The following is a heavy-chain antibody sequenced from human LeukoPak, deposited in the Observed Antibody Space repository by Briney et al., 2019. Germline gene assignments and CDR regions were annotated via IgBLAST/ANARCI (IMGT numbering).Heavy chain of an antibody. CDR3: ARGAYSGGEFCVYFDY. V-gene: IGHV4-59*01. J-gene: IGHJ4*02. D-gene: IGHD3-16*01. Sequence: ETLSLTCTVSGGSISGYSRHWVRQPPGKGLEWMGYIFRSVGTHNNPSLRSRVTISRDSSKNQFYLKLTSVPAADTAVYYCARGAYSGGEFCVYFDYWGQGTLVTVSS. CDR1: GGSISGYS. CDR2: IFRSVGT.